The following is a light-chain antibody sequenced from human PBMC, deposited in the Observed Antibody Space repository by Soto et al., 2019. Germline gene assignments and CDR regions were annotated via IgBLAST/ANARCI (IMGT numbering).Light chain of an antibody. V-gene: IGKV3-11*02. CDR1: QGIDTY. CDR3: QQRGNWPLT. CDR2: AAS. Sequence: EIVLTQSPATLSLSPGERATLSCRASQGIDTYLAWYQQKPGQAPRLLIYAASHRATGIPARFSGSGSGRDFPLTISSLEPEDFAVYYCQQRGNWPLTFGPGTKVDIK. J-gene: IGKJ3*01.